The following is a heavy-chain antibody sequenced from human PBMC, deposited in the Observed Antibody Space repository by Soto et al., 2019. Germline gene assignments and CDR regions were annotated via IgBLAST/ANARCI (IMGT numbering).Heavy chain of an antibody. CDR2: ILYSGST. V-gene: IGHV4-39*01. CDR1: GGSITRNNHY. D-gene: IGHD6-19*01. CDR3: ARLGSSGWYQGSYFDY. Sequence: QLQLQESGPGLVKPSETLPLTCIVSGGSITRNNHYWCWIRQSPGKGLEWIGSILYSGSTNYNPYLKSRVTLSVETSKNQFSLKMSSVTAADTALYYCARLGSSGWYQGSYFDYWGQGTLVTVSS. J-gene: IGHJ4*02.